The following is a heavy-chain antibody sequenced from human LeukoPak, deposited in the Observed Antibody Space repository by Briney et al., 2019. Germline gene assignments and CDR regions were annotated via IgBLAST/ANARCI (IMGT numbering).Heavy chain of an antibody. V-gene: IGHV3-9*01. CDR2: ISWNSGSI. CDR1: GFTFDDYA. Sequence: GGSLRLSCAASGFTFDDYAMHWVRQAPGKGLEWVSGISWNSGSIGYADSVKGRFTISRDNAKNSLYLQMNSLRAEDTALYYCAKDRNALLWFGELSHWGQGTLVTVSS. CDR3: AKDRNALLWFGELSH. J-gene: IGHJ4*02. D-gene: IGHD3-10*01.